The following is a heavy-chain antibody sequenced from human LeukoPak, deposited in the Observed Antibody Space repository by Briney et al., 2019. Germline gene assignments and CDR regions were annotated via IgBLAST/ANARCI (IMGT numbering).Heavy chain of an antibody. V-gene: IGHV1-2*02. CDR2: INPNSGGT. D-gene: IGHD3-9*01. CDR1: GYIFTGYY. J-gene: IGHJ4*02. CDR3: ARADYDILTSFPPFDY. Sequence: ASVKVSCKASGYIFTGYYVNWVRQAPGQGLEWVGWINPNSGGTNYAQRFQGRVTMTRDTSISTAYMELSRLRSDDTAVYYCARADYDILTSFPPFDYWGQGTLVTVSS.